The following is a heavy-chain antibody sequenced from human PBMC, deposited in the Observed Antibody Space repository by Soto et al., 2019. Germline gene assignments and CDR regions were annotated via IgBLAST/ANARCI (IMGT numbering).Heavy chain of an antibody. CDR1: GFTFSTYW. D-gene: IGHD6-13*01. CDR3: AVGPGTSYSYTVDV. V-gene: IGHV3-74*01. J-gene: IGHJ6*02. CDR2: INRDGSTT. Sequence: EVQLVESGGGLVHPGGSLRLSFPASGFTFSTYWMPWGRQAPGKGLVWVSRINRDGSTTNYADPVKGRFTISRDNAKNRLYLQMNSLRAEDTAVYYCAVGPGTSYSYTVDVWGRGTTGTVSS.